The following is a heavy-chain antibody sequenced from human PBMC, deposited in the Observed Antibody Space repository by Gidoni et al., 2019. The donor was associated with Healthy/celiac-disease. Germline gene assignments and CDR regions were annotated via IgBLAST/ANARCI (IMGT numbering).Heavy chain of an antibody. CDR2: INPNCCGT. CDR1: GYTCPGYY. D-gene: IGHD3-16*01. CDR3: APSPGYGGGQFDY. J-gene: IGHJ4*02. Sequence: QVQLVQAGAEVKKHGASVKVSCKASGYTCPGYYMHWVRRAPGQGLEWMGWINPNCCGTNYAQKFQGRVPMTRDTSISTAYMELSRLRSDDTAVYYCAPSPGYGGGQFDYWGQGTLVTVSS. V-gene: IGHV1-2*02.